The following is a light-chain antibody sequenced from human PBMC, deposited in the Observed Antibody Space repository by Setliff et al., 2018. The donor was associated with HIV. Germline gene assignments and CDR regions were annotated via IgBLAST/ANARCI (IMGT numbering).Light chain of an antibody. CDR1: SSDFGTNY. V-gene: IGLV1-47*01. CDR3: ATWDDTLSSYV. Sequence: QSALTQPPSASGTPGQWVTISCSGSSSDFGTNYSYCYQHLPGTTPKLLMSTNNQRRSGVPDRCSGCTSGTSASLAISGLLSEDEADDYCATWDDTLSSYVFGTGTKVTVL. CDR2: TNN. J-gene: IGLJ1*01.